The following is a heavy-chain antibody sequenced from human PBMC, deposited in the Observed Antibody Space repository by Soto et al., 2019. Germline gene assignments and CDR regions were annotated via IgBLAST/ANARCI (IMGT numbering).Heavy chain of an antibody. CDR1: GGPFSGYY. CDR2: INHSGST. D-gene: IGHD2-8*02. Sequence: QVQLQQWGAGLLKPSETLSLTCAVYGGPFSGYYWPWIRQPPGTGLEWIGEINHSGSTNYNPSLQRRVPLSVDTSKNQFSLKLTSVTAADTAVYYCARDKITGLFDYWGQGTLVTVSS. J-gene: IGHJ4*02. CDR3: ARDKITGLFDY. V-gene: IGHV4-34*01.